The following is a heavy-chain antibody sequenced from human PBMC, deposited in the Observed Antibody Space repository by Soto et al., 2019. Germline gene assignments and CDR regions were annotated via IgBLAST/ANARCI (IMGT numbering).Heavy chain of an antibody. J-gene: IGHJ4*02. CDR2: ISYHGSDK. V-gene: IGHV3-30*18. CDR1: GFTFSNYG. Sequence: QVQLVESGGGVVQPGRSLRLSCAASGFTFSNYGMHWVRQAPGKGLEWVAVISYHGSDKYYADSVKGRFTISRDNSKNTLYLQMASLRSEATAVYYCSKVHLTTTLTTVGYWGQGTLVTLSS. CDR3: SKVHLTTTLTTVGY. D-gene: IGHD4-17*01.